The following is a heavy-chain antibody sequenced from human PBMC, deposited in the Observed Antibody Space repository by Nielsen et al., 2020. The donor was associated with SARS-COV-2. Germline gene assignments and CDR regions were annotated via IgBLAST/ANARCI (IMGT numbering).Heavy chain of an antibody. V-gene: IGHV3-48*01. D-gene: IGHD1-14*01. CDR1: GFAFSSYS. CDR3: ARDREPGYNAVDY. J-gene: IGHJ4*02. CDR2: ISSGSSTM. Sequence: GESLKISCAASGFAFSSYSMNWVRQPPGKGLEWVSYISSGSSTMYYADSVKGRFSISRDNAKNSLYLRMNSLRAEDTAVYYCARDREPGYNAVDYWGQGIVVTVSS.